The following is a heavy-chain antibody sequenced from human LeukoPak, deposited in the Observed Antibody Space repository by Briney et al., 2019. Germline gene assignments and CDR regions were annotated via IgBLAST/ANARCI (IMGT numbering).Heavy chain of an antibody. Sequence: GGSLRLSCAASGLTFSNYEMNWVRQAPGKGLVWISYISSSGSTIYYADSVKGRFTISRDSAKNSLYLQMNSLRVEDTAVYYCARASAPPSFYYYYGMDVWGQGTTVTVSS. V-gene: IGHV3-48*03. CDR1: GLTFSNYE. CDR2: ISSSGSTI. CDR3: ARASAPPSFYYYYGMDV. J-gene: IGHJ6*02.